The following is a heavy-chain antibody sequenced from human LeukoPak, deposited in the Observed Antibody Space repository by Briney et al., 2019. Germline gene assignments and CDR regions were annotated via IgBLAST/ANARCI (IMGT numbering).Heavy chain of an antibody. V-gene: IGHV3-23*01. Sequence: GGSLRLSCAASGFTFNKYAMSWVRQAPGMGLEWLSYVSGSGGATYYADSVKGRFTIPRDNSKNTVYLQMGSVRAEDTAVYYCAKNRGGTYKYYMDVWGNGTTVTVSS. CDR2: VSGSGGAT. CDR1: GFTFNKYA. D-gene: IGHD1-1*01. J-gene: IGHJ6*03. CDR3: AKNRGGTYKYYMDV.